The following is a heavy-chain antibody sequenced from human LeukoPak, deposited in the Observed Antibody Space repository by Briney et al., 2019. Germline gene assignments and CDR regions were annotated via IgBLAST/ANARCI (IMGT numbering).Heavy chain of an antibody. CDR3: EKDEVPWFDP. CDR1: GFTLSSYA. Sequence: RGSLRLSCAASGFTLSSYAMSWFRQAPGKGLEWVSAISGSGGSTYYADSVKGRFTISRDNSKNTLYLQMNSLRAEDTAVYYCEKDEVPWFDPWGQGTLVTVSS. V-gene: IGHV3-23*01. CDR2: ISGSGGST. J-gene: IGHJ5*02.